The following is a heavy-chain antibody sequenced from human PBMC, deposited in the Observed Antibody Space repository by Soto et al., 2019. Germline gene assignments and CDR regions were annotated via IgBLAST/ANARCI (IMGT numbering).Heavy chain of an antibody. CDR2: INPNSGGT. CDR3: ARDGRAIFDNYYYYGMDV. D-gene: IGHD3-3*01. Sequence: ASVKVSCKASGYTFTGYYMHWVRQAPGQGLEWMGWINPNSGGTNYAQKFQGWVTMTRDTSISTACMELSRLRSDDTAVYYCARDGRAIFDNYYYYGMDVWGQGTTVTVSS. CDR1: GYTFTGYY. J-gene: IGHJ6*02. V-gene: IGHV1-2*04.